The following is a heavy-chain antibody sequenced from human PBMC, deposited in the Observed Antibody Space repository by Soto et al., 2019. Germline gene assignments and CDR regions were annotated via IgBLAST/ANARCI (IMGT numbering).Heavy chain of an antibody. CDR2: IIPIFGTA. V-gene: IGHV1-69*06. CDR1: GGTFSSYA. D-gene: IGHD2-2*02. J-gene: IGHJ6*02. Sequence: SVKVSCKASGGTFSSYAISWVRQAPGQGLEWMGGIIPIFGTANYAQKFQGRVTITADKSTSTAYMELSSLRSEDTAVYYCARKYCSSTSCCTGEGYYYGMDVWGQRTTVTVSS. CDR3: ARKYCSSTSCCTGEGYYYGMDV.